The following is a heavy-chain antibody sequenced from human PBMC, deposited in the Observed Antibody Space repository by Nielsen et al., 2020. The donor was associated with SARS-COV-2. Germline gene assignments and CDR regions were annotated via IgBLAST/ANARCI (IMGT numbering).Heavy chain of an antibody. Sequence: SVKVSCKTSGYTFISYDISWVRQAPGQGLEWMGGIIPIFGTANYAQKFQGRVTITADESTSTAYMELSSLRSEDTAVYYCAREVTMVRGVIEDYWGQGTLVTVSS. CDR3: AREVTMVRGVIEDY. CDR2: IIPIFGTA. D-gene: IGHD3-10*01. CDR1: GYTFISYD. V-gene: IGHV1-69*13. J-gene: IGHJ4*02.